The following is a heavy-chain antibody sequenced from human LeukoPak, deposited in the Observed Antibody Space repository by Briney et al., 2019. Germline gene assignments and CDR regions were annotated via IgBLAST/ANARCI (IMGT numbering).Heavy chain of an antibody. Sequence: GGSLRLSCAASGFTFDDYAIHWVRQAPGKGLEWVSGISWNSDNIGYADSVKGRFTISRDNAKNSLYLQMNSLRAEDTALYYCARRHDAFDIWGQGTMVTVS. CDR1: GFTFDDYA. CDR3: ARRHDAFDI. CDR2: ISWNSDNI. J-gene: IGHJ3*02. V-gene: IGHV3-9*01.